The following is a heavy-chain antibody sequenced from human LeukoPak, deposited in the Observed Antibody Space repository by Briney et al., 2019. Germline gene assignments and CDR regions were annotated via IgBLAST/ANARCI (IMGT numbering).Heavy chain of an antibody. Sequence: SETLSLTCAVYGGSFSGYYWSWIRQPPGKGLEWIGEINHSGSTNYNPSLKSRVTISVDTSRNQFSPKLSSVTAADTAVYYCATAGPYYDILTGYSTTRGAFDIWGQGTMVTVSS. CDR3: ATAGPYYDILTGYSTTRGAFDI. V-gene: IGHV4-34*01. D-gene: IGHD3-9*01. J-gene: IGHJ3*02. CDR1: GGSFSGYY. CDR2: INHSGST.